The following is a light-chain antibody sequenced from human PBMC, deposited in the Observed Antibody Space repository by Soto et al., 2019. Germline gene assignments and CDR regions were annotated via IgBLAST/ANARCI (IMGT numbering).Light chain of an antibody. J-gene: IGLJ2*01. CDR2: QDN. CDR3: QAWDSSTGV. CDR1: KLGDKY. Sequence: SYELTQPPSVSVSPGQTASITCSGDKLGDKYVCWYQQKPGQSPVLVIYQDNKRPSGIPERFSGSNSANTATLTISGTQAMDEADYYCQAWDSSTGVFGGGTKLTVL. V-gene: IGLV3-1*01.